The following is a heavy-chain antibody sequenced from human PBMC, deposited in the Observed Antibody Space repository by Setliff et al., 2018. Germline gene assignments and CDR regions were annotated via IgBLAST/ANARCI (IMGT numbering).Heavy chain of an antibody. D-gene: IGHD6-13*01. CDR2: IGAYNGNT. CDR1: GGTFSSYG. V-gene: IGHV1-18*01. Sequence: RASVKVSCKASGGTFSSYGISWVRQAPGQGLEWMGWIGAYNGNTNYAQKLQGRVTMTTDTSTSTAYMELRSLRSDDTAVYYCATYSSIAAAGSPQYHFDYWGQGTLVTVSS. CDR3: ATYSSIAAAGSPQYHFDY. J-gene: IGHJ4*02.